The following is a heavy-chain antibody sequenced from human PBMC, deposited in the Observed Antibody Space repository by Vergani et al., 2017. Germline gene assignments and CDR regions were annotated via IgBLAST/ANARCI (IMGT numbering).Heavy chain of an antibody. V-gene: IGHV3-21*02. D-gene: IGHD6-13*01. CDR1: GFSFSSYS. Sequence: VQLVESGGGVVQPGRSLRLSCAASGFSFSSYSMNWVRQAPGKGLEWVSSISSSSSYIYYADSVKGRFTISRDNAKNSLYLQMNSLRAEDTAVYYCARASWGEQQLPEDWGQGTLVTVSS. CDR2: ISSSSSYI. CDR3: ARASWGEQQLPED. J-gene: IGHJ4*02.